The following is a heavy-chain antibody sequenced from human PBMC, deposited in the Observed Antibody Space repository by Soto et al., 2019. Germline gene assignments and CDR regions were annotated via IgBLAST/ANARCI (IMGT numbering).Heavy chain of an antibody. Sequence: SVKVSCKASGGTFSSCAISWVRQPPGQRLEWMGGIIPIFGTANYAQKFQGRVTIAADESTSTAYMELSSLRSEDTAVYYCAREGEYSGSYGWFDPWGQGTLVTVSS. J-gene: IGHJ5*02. V-gene: IGHV1-69*13. CDR3: AREGEYSGSYGWFDP. D-gene: IGHD1-26*01. CDR1: GGTFSSCA. CDR2: IIPIFGTA.